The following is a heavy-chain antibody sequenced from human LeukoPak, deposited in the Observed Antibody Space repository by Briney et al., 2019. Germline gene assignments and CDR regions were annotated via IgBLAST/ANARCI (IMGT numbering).Heavy chain of an antibody. V-gene: IGHV3-20*04. D-gene: IGHD3-10*02. CDR2: INWNGGST. Sequence: GLSLRLSCAASGFTSDDYGMSWVRQAPGKGLEWVSGINWNGGSTGYADSVKGRFTISRDNAKNSLYLQMNSLRAEDTAVYYCAELGITMIGGVWGKGTTVTISS. CDR3: AELGITMIGGV. CDR1: GFTSDDYG. J-gene: IGHJ6*04.